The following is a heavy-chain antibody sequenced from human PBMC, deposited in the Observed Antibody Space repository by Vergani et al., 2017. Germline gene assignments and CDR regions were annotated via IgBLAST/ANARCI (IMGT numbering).Heavy chain of an antibody. V-gene: IGHV3-21*01. D-gene: IGHD2-21*02. Sequence: VQLVESGGGLVKPGGSLRLSCAASGFTFSSYSMNWVRQAPGKGLEWVSSISSSSSYIYYADSVKGRFTISRDNAKNSLYLQMNSLRAEDTAVYYCARDKRSAVTANTLGLHKVHMDVWGKGTTVTVSS. CDR2: ISSSSSYI. CDR3: ARDKRSAVTANTLGLHKVHMDV. CDR1: GFTFSSYS. J-gene: IGHJ6*04.